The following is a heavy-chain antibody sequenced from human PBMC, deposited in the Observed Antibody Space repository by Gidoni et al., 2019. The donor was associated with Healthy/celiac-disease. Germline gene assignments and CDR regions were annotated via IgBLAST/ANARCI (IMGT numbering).Heavy chain of an antibody. J-gene: IGHJ4*02. CDR2: IIPILGIA. CDR1: GGTFSSYA. V-gene: IGHV1-69*04. D-gene: IGHD3-22*01. CDR3: ARVPLESSGFQYYFDY. Sequence: QVQLVQSGAEVKKPGSSVKVSCKASGGTFSSYAISWVRQAPGQGLEWMGRIIPILGIANYAQKFQGRVTITADKSTSTAYMELSSLRSEDTAVYCCARVPLESSGFQYYFDYWGQGTLVTVSS.